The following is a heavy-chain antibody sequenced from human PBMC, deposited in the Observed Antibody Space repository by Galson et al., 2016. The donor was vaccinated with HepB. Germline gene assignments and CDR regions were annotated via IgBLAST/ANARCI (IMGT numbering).Heavy chain of an antibody. Sequence: SVKVSCKASGYTFTNCAMNWVRQAPGQRPEWMGWINTDNGDTKYSQNFQGRVTISRDTSTSTAYMELSSLTSEDTAVYYCASRPGMDVAGFDFWGQGTLVTVSS. V-gene: IGHV1-3*04. CDR2: INTDNGDT. CDR3: ASRPGMDVAGFDF. J-gene: IGHJ4*02. D-gene: IGHD6-19*01. CDR1: GYTFTNCA.